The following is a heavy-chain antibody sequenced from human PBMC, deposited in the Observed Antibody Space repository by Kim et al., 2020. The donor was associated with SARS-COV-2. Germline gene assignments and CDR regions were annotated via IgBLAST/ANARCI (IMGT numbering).Heavy chain of an antibody. CDR3: ARGGAVVVPAATPAPFDY. V-gene: IGHV3-53*01. J-gene: IGHJ4*02. Sequence: GGSLRLSCAASGFTVSSNYMSWVRQAPGKGLEWVSVIYSGGSTYYADSVKGRFTIARDNFKNTLYLQMNSLRAEDTAVYYCARGGAVVVPAATPAPFDYWGQGTLVTVSS. CDR2: IYSGGST. D-gene: IGHD2-2*01. CDR1: GFTVSSNY.